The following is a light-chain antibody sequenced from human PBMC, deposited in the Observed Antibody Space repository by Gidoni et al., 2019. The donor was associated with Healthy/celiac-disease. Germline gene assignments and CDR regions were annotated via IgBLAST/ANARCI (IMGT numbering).Light chain of an antibody. CDR2: GAS. CDR1: QSVSSN. V-gene: IGKV3-15*01. CDR3: QQYNNWPLLT. Sequence: EIVITQSPATLSVSPGERATLSCRASQSVSSNLSGYQQKPGQAPRLLIYGASTRATGIPARFSGSGSGTEFTLTISSMQSEDFAVYYCQQYNNWPLLTFGGGTKVEIK. J-gene: IGKJ4*01.